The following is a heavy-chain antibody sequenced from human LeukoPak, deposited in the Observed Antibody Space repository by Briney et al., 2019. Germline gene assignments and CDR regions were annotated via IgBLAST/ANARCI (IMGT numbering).Heavy chain of an antibody. V-gene: IGHV3-48*01. CDR3: ARQGASNGYYCGDY. Sequence: GGSLRLSCAASGFTFSSYGMHWIRQAPGKGLEWVSYISHSGTTIYYADSVKGRFTISRDDAKNSVYLQLNSLRAEDTAVYYCARQGASNGYYCGDYWGPGTLVTVSS. CDR2: ISHSGTTI. D-gene: IGHD3-22*01. J-gene: IGHJ4*02. CDR1: GFTFSSYG.